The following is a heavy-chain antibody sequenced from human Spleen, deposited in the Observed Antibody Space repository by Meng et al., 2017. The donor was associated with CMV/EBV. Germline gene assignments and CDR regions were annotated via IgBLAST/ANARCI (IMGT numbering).Heavy chain of an antibody. CDR1: GYTFTSYD. J-gene: IGHJ4*02. CDR2: MNPNSGNT. D-gene: IGHD1-14*01. V-gene: IGHV1-8*03. Sequence: ASVKVSCKASGYTFTSYDINWVRQATGQGLEWMGWMNPNSGNTGYAQKFQGRVTITRNTSISTAYMELSSLRSEDTAVYYCARGHPRRRGLGYWGQGTLVTVSS. CDR3: ARGHPRRRGLGY.